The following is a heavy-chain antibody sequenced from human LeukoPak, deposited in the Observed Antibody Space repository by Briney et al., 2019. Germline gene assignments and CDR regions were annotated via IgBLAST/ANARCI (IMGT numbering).Heavy chain of an antibody. Sequence: PSETLSLTCAVYGGSFSGYYWSWIRQPPGKGLEWIGEINHSGSTNYNPSLKSRVTISVDTSKNQFSLKLSSVTAADTAVYYCASPELTCGYYRGSFDYWGQGTLVTVSS. CDR2: INHSGST. J-gene: IGHJ4*02. CDR3: ASPELTCGYYRGSFDY. CDR1: GGSFSGYY. D-gene: IGHD3-3*01. V-gene: IGHV4-34*01.